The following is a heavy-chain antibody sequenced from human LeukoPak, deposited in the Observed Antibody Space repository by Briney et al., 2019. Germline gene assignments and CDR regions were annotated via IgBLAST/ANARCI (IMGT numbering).Heavy chain of an antibody. CDR2: INHSGST. V-gene: IGHV4-39*07. Sequence: SETLSLTCTVSGGSISSSSYYWGWIRQPPGKGLEWIGEINHSGSTNYNPSLKSRVTISVDKSKNQFSLKLSSVTAADTAVYYCARHCSSTSCFREGLDYWGQGTLVTVSS. D-gene: IGHD2-2*01. CDR1: GGSISSSSYY. J-gene: IGHJ4*02. CDR3: ARHCSSTSCFREGLDY.